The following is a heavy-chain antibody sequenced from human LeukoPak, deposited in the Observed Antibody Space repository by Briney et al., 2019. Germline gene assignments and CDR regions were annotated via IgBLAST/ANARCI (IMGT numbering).Heavy chain of an antibody. CDR1: GGSISSYY. V-gene: IGHV4-59*08. J-gene: IGHJ5*02. Sequence: PSETLSLTCTVSGGSISSYYWSWIRQPPGKGLEWIGYIYYSGSTNYNPSLKSRVTISVDTSKNQFSLKLSSVTAADTAVHYCARHAGGYCSGGSCRWFDPWGQGTLVTVSS. CDR2: IYYSGST. D-gene: IGHD2-15*01. CDR3: ARHAGGYCSGGSCRWFDP.